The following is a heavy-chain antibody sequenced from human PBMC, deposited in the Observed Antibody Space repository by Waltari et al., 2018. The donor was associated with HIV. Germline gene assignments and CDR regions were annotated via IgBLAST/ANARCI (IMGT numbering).Heavy chain of an antibody. CDR2: RWYDGSNK. J-gene: IGHJ4*02. CDR1: GFLFSSYG. CDR3: ARDPIYCSSTSCYTHFDY. Sequence: QVQLVESGGGVVQPGRSLRLSCAASGFLFSSYGMHWVRQAPGKGLEWVAVRWYDGSNKYYADSVKGRFTISRDNSKNTLYLQMNSLRAEDTAVYYCARDPIYCSSTSCYTHFDYWGQGTLVTVSS. V-gene: IGHV3-33*01. D-gene: IGHD2-2*02.